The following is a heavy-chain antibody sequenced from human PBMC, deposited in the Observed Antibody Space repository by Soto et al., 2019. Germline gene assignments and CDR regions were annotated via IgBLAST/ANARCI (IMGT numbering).Heavy chain of an antibody. CDR1: GFTFSDYG. D-gene: IGHD6-13*01. CDR3: AKFISAAGTGY. CDR2: ISGSGGST. Sequence: PGGSLRLSCAASGFTFSDYGMGWVRQAPGRGLEWVSSISGSGGSTYYADSVKGRFTISRDNSKNTLYLQMNSLRAEDTALYYCAKFISAAGTGYWGQGTLVTVSS. J-gene: IGHJ4*02. V-gene: IGHV3-23*01.